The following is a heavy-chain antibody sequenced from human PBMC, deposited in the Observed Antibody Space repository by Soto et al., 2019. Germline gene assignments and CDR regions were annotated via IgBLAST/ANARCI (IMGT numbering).Heavy chain of an antibody. CDR3: ARVAVVPTALLFSYYFYMDV. CDR2: ISDSGST. CDR1: GGSFSGYY. J-gene: IGHJ6*03. D-gene: IGHD2-2*01. V-gene: IGHV4-34*01. Sequence: TSETLSLTCAVYGGSFSGYYWSWLRQPPGKGPEWIGEISDSGSTNYNPSLKSRVTISADTSKNQFSLKLNSVTAADTAVYYCARVAVVPTALLFSYYFYMDVWGKGTTVTVSS.